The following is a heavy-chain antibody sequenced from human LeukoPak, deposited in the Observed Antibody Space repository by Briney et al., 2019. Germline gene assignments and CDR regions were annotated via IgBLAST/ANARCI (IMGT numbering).Heavy chain of an antibody. CDR3: ANFKGKDGIKDHFDY. Sequence: GGSLRLSCAAFGIAFDKNAMTWVRRVPGKGLEWVSTISHNGVASYYADSVKGRFTISRDNSKNTVSLQMSSLRVEDTAVYYCANFKGKDGIKDHFDYWGQGTLVTVSS. V-gene: IGHV3-23*01. J-gene: IGHJ4*02. D-gene: IGHD5-24*01. CDR2: ISHNGVAS. CDR1: GIAFDKNA.